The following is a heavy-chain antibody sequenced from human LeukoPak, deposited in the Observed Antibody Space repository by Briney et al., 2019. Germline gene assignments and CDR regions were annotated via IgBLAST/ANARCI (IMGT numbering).Heavy chain of an antibody. J-gene: IGHJ4*02. V-gene: IGHV3-48*04. CDR1: GFTFSSYG. CDR2: ISKSSSST. Sequence: PGRSLRLSCAASGFTFSSYGMHWIRQAPGKGLEWVSYISKSSSSTNYADSVQGRFSISRDNAKNSLYLQVNSLTAEGTAVYYCARVMSSGSPLDYWGQGTLVTVSS. D-gene: IGHD3-10*01. CDR3: ARVMSSGSPLDY.